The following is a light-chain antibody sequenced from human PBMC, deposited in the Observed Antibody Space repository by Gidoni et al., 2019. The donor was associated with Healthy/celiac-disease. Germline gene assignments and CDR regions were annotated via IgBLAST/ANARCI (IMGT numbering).Light chain of an antibody. V-gene: IGLV2-14*01. CDR1: RRDVGGYNY. CDR2: EVS. CDR3: SSYTSSSTWV. Sequence: QSALTQPASVSGSPGQSITISCTGTRRDVGGYNYVSWYQQPPGKAPKLMIYEVSNRPSGVSNRFSGSKSGNTASLTISGLQAEDEADYYCSSYTSSSTWVFGGGTKLTVL. J-gene: IGLJ3*02.